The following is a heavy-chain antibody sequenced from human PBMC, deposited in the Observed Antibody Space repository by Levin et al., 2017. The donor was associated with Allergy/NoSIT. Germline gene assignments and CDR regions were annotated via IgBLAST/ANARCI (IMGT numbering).Heavy chain of an antibody. Sequence: AGESLKISCAASGFTFDDYGMNWVRQGPGKGLEWVSGTNWNGGSTGYADSVKGRFTISRDNAKNSLYLQMHSLRAEDTAFYYCARDMSRGWPRRSAFDIWGQGTMVTVSS. CDR1: GFTFDDYG. CDR2: TNWNGGST. CDR3: ARDMSRGWPRRSAFDI. V-gene: IGHV3-20*04. D-gene: IGHD6-19*01. J-gene: IGHJ3*02.